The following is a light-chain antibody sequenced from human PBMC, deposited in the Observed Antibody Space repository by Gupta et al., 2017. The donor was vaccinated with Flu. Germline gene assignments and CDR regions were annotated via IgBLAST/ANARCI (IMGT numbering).Light chain of an antibody. J-gene: IGKJ1*01. Sequence: DIQMTQSPSTLSASVGDRVTITCRASQSISNWLAWYQQKPGKVPKLLIYQASRGESGVPSRFSGSGSGKEFTLTSSSRQPDDGATYYGQRDDSLWTFGQGTRVEIK. CDR2: QAS. CDR1: QSISNW. CDR3: QRDDSLWT. V-gene: IGKV1-5*03.